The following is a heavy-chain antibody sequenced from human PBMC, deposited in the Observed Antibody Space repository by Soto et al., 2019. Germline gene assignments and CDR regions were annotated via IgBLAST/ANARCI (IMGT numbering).Heavy chain of an antibody. J-gene: IGHJ5*02. CDR2: IYYTGST. CDR1: GDSVSSGSYY. D-gene: IGHD2-8*01. CDR3: ARGGALMVFAEPPWFDP. V-gene: IGHV4-61*01. Sequence: QVQLQESGPGLVKPSETLSLTCTVSGDSVSSGSYYWSWIRQAPGRGLEWIGNIYYTGSTNYNPSLKSRVTISIDTPKNQFSLRLSSVTAADTAVYYCARGGALMVFAEPPWFDPWGQGTLVIVSS.